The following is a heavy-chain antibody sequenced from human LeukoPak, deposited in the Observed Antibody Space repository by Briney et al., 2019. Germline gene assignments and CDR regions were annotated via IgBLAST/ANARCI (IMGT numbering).Heavy chain of an antibody. V-gene: IGHV3-9*01. CDR3: ARVTGAHSTDAFDI. Sequence: GGSLRLSCAASGFTFDDYAMHWVRQAPGKGLEWVSGISWNSGSIGYADSVKGRFTISRDNAKNSLYLQMNSLRAEDTAVYYCARVTGAHSTDAFDIWGQGTMVTVSS. CDR1: GFTFDDYA. D-gene: IGHD2/OR15-2a*01. J-gene: IGHJ3*02. CDR2: ISWNSGSI.